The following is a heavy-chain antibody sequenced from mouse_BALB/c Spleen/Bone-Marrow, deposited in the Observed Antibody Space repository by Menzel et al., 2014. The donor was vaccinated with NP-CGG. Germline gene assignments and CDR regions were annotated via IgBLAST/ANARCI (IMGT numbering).Heavy chain of an antibody. V-gene: IGHV3-6*02. CDR2: IRYDGNN. CDR1: GYSITSGYY. D-gene: IGHD2-3*01. J-gene: IGHJ3*01. Sequence: EVQRVESGPGLVKPSQSLSLTCSVTGYSITSGYYCNWIRQFPGNKLEWMGYIRYDGNNNYNPSLKNRISITRDTSKNQFFLKLNSVTTEDTATYYCARIPYDGYPSYWGQGTLVTVSA. CDR3: ARIPYDGYPSY.